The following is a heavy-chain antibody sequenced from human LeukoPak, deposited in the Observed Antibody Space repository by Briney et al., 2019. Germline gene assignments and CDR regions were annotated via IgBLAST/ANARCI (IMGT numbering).Heavy chain of an antibody. CDR3: AKEGLDYYGSGSLDY. Sequence: GGPLRLSCAASGFTFSSYAMSWVRQAPGKGLEWVSAISGSGGSTYYADSVKGRFTISRDNSKNTLYLQMNSLRAEDTAVYYCAKEGLDYYGSGSLDYWGQGTLVTVSS. V-gene: IGHV3-23*01. J-gene: IGHJ4*02. CDR2: ISGSGGST. D-gene: IGHD3-10*01. CDR1: GFTFSSYA.